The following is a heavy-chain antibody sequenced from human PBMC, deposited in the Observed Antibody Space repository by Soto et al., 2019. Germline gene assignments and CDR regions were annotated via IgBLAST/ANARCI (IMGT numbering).Heavy chain of an antibody. D-gene: IGHD5-18*01. J-gene: IGHJ6*02. Sequence: QVQLVQSGAEVKKPGASVKVSCKASGYTFTSYDINWVRQATGQGLEWMGWMNPNSGNTGYAQKYQGRGTMTRNTSISTAYMELSSLRSEDTAVYYCARGGYSYGITYYYYGMDVWGQGTTVTVSS. V-gene: IGHV1-8*01. CDR3: ARGGYSYGITYYYYGMDV. CDR2: MNPNSGNT. CDR1: GYTFTSYD.